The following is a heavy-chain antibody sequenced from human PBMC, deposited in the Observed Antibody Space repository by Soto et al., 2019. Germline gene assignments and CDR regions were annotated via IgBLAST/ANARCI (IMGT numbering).Heavy chain of an antibody. D-gene: IGHD6-13*01. CDR2: IIPIFGTA. V-gene: IGHV1-69*13. J-gene: IGHJ6*02. Sequence: SVTVSGTASGGTFSIYAIIWVRPAPGQGLEWMGGIIPIFGTANYAQKFQGRVTITADESTSTAYMELSSLRSEDTAVYYCARAIAAAGIYYYYYGMDVWGQGTTVTVSS. CDR3: ARAIAAAGIYYYYYGMDV. CDR1: GGTFSIYA.